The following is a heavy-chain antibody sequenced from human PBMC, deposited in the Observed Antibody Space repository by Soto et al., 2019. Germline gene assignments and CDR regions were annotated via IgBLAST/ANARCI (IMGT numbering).Heavy chain of an antibody. CDR3: ARLDDDRGLLDY. CDR1: GGSISSYY. V-gene: IGHV4-59*08. D-gene: IGHD3-22*01. Sequence: QVQLQESGPGLVKPSETLSLTCTVSGGSISSYYWSWIRQPPGKGLEWIGYIYYSGSTNYNPSLKSRVTISVDTSKNQFSLKLSSVTAADTAVYYCARLDDDRGLLDYWGQGTLVTVSS. J-gene: IGHJ4*02. CDR2: IYYSGST.